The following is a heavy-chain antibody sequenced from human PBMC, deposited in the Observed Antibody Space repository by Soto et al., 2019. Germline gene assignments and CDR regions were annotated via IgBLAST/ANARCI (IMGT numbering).Heavy chain of an antibody. D-gene: IGHD2-2*01. CDR2: ISYDGSNK. CDR3: AKDRGDIVLVPAATVDY. CDR1: GFTFSSYG. V-gene: IGHV3-30*18. Sequence: ESGGGVVQPGRSLRLSCAASGFTFSSYGMHWVRQAPGKGLEWVAVISYDGSNKYYADSVKGRFTISRDNSKNTLYLQMNSLRAEDTAVYYCAKDRGDIVLVPAATVDYWGQGTLVTVSS. J-gene: IGHJ4*02.